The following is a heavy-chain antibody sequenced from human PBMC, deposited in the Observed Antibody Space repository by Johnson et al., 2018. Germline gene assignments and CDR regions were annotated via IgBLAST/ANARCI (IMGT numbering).Heavy chain of an antibody. D-gene: IGHD6-19*01. CDR3: AKEGQWPGYYMDV. J-gene: IGHJ6*03. CDR2: IPFDGSKK. V-gene: IGHV3-30*18. CDR1: GFSFRSYD. Sequence: QVQLVQSGGGVVQPGRSXRLSCAASGFSFRSYDMHWVRQAPGKGLERVTVIPFDGSKKYYADSVKGLFSISRDNSRNTLYLQMNSLRAEETAVYYCAKEGQWPGYYMDVWGKGTTVTVS.